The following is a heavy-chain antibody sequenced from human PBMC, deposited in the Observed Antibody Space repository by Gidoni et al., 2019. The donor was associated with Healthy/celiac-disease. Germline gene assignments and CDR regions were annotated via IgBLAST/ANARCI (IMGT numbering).Heavy chain of an antibody. CDR2: ISGSGGRT. D-gene: IGHD3-22*01. V-gene: IGHV3-23*01. CDR1: GSPCSSYA. Sequence: EVHLLASGGGLVQPGGSLSLSCAASGSPCSSYAMRWVRQAPGKGLEWVSSISGSGGRTYYADSVKGRFTISRDNSKNTLYLQMNSLRAEDTAVYYCAKGGRYYPTYGQHWGQGTLVTVSS. J-gene: IGHJ1*01. CDR3: AKGGRYYPTYGQH.